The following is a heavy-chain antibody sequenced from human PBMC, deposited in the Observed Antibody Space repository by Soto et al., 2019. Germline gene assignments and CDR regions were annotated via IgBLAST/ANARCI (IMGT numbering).Heavy chain of an antibody. D-gene: IGHD4-17*01. Sequence: QVQLQESGPGLVKPSQTLSLTCTVSGGSISSGDYYWSWIRQPPGKGLEWIGYIYYSGSTHYNPSLHSRVTISVDPSKHQLSLKLSSVTAADTAVYYCASDLGDYANGMDVWGQGTTVTVSS. CDR2: IYYSGST. V-gene: IGHV4-30-4*01. CDR1: GGSISSGDYY. J-gene: IGHJ6*02. CDR3: ASDLGDYANGMDV.